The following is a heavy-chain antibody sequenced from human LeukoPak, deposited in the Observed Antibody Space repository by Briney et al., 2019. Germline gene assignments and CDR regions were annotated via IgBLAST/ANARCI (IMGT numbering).Heavy chain of an antibody. V-gene: IGHV3-7*01. D-gene: IGHD2-8*02. Sequence: RGGSLRLSCAASGFTFSSYGMHWVRQAPGKGLEWVANIKQDGSEKRYVDPVEGRFTISRDNAKNSLYLQMNSLRAEDTGVYYCVRAPATNEWRCMDYWGQGTLVTVSS. CDR3: VRAPATNEWRCMDY. CDR2: IKQDGSEK. CDR1: GFTFSSYG. J-gene: IGHJ4*02.